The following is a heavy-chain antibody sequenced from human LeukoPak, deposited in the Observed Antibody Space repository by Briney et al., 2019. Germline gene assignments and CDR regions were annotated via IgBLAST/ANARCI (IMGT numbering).Heavy chain of an antibody. Sequence: GGSLRLSCAASGFTFTTYAMSCVRQAPGKGLEWVSTISSGGGFTYYSDSVKGRFTVSRDNSMNTLYLQLNSLGVEDTAVYYCATGGRTASADSWGQGTLVTVSS. CDR1: GFTFTTYA. CDR3: ATGGRTASADS. CDR2: ISSGGGFT. J-gene: IGHJ4*02. V-gene: IGHV3-23*01. D-gene: IGHD3-10*01.